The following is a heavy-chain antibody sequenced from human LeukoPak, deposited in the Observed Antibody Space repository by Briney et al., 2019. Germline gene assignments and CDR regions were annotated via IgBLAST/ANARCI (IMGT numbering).Heavy chain of an antibody. Sequence: SETLSLTCAVSGGSLTNDDWWNWVRQPPGKGLEWIGEIYHSGSTNYNPSLKSRVTISLDKSKNQFSLRLNSVTAADTAIYYCARDNPYGSGTDYWGQGTLVTVSS. CDR2: IYHSGST. CDR1: GGSLTNDDW. CDR3: ARDNPYGSGTDY. D-gene: IGHD3-10*01. J-gene: IGHJ4*02. V-gene: IGHV4-4*02.